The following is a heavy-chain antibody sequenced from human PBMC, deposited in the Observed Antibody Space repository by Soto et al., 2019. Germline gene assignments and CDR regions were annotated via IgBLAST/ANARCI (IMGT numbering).Heavy chain of an antibody. J-gene: IGHJ5*02. CDR1: GFTFSSYG. Sequence: QVQLVESGGGVVQPGRSLRLSCAASGFTFSSYGMHWVRQAPGKGLEWVAVIWYDGSNKYYADSVKGRFTISRDNSKNTLYLQMNSLRAEDTAVYYCARDSSYGYFYWFDPWGQGTLVTVSS. CDR3: ARDSSYGYFYWFDP. D-gene: IGHD5-18*01. V-gene: IGHV3-33*01. CDR2: IWYDGSNK.